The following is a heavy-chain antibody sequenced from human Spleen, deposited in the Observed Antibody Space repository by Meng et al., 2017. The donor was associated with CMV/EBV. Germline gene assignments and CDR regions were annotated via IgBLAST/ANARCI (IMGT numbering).Heavy chain of an antibody. J-gene: IGHJ4*02. CDR2: ISTYNGNT. CDR3: ARGGYCSSSSCLPPDH. V-gene: IGHV1-18*01. D-gene: IGHD2-2*01. Sequence: GYTFTNDAISWVRQAPGQGLEWMGWISTYNGNTVCAHKFQGRVTMTTDTSTSTAYMEPRDLGSVDTAVYYCARGGYCSSSSCLPPDHWGQGTLVTVSS. CDR1: GYTFTNDA.